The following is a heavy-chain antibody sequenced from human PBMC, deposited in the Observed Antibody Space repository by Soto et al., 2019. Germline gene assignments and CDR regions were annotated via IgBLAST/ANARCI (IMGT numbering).Heavy chain of an antibody. CDR1: GFTFSSYA. Sequence: GGSLRLSCAASGFTFSSYAMHWVRQAPGKGLEWVAVISYDGSNKYYADSVKGRFTISRDNSKNTLYLQMNSLRAEDTAVYYWARNGYSSSWGPYYYYGMDVWGQGTTVTVSS. V-gene: IGHV3-30-3*01. CDR2: ISYDGSNK. J-gene: IGHJ6*02. D-gene: IGHD6-13*01. CDR3: ARNGYSSSWGPYYYYGMDV.